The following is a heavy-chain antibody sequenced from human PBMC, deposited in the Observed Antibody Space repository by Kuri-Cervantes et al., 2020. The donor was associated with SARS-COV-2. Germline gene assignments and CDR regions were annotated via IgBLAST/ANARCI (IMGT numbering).Heavy chain of an antibody. J-gene: IGHJ6*02. CDR2: ISAYNVNT. V-gene: IGHV1-18*01. CDR3: ARQIQPSLYYYYGMDV. CDR1: GYTFTSYG. D-gene: IGHD5-18*01. Sequence: ASVKVSCKASGYTFTSYGISWVRQAPGQGLEWMGWISAYNVNTNYAQKLQGRVTMTTDTSTSTAYMELRSLRSDDTAVYYCARQIQPSLYYYYGMDVWGQGTTVTVSS.